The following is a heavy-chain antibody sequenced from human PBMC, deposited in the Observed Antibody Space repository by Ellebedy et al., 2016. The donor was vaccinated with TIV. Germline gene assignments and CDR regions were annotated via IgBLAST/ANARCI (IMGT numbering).Heavy chain of an antibody. J-gene: IGHJ6*02. V-gene: IGHV3-23*01. CDR1: GFTFSNYA. D-gene: IGHD6-19*01. Sequence: GGSLRLXCAASGFTFSNYAVSWVRQAPGKGLEWVSGISSSAASTSYADSVRGRFTISRDNSENTLYLEMNSLRAEDTAVYYCAKREQWLYYGMDVWGQGTTVTVSS. CDR2: ISSSAAST. CDR3: AKREQWLYYGMDV.